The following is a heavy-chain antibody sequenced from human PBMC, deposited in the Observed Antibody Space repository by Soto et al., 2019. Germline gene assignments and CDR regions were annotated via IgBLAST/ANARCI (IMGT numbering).Heavy chain of an antibody. CDR3: AKGGQLLTEGGGY. V-gene: IGHV3-9*01. CDR1: GFTFDDYA. Sequence: EVQLVESGGGLVQPGRSLRLSCAASGFTFDDYAMHWVRQAPGKGLEWVSGISWNSGIIGYADFVKGRFTISRDNAKNSLYLQMNSLRAEDTALYYCAKGGQLLTEGGGYWGQGTLVTVSS. CDR2: ISWNSGII. J-gene: IGHJ4*02. D-gene: IGHD2-2*01.